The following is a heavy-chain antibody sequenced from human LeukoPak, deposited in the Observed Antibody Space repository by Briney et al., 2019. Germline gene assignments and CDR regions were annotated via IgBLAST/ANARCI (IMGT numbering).Heavy chain of an antibody. CDR2: ISAYNGNT. D-gene: IGHD6-13*01. Sequence: ASVKVSCKASGYTFTSYGISWVRQAPGQGLEWMGWISAYNGNTNYAENLQGRVTMTTDTSTSTAYMELRSLRSDGTAVYYCARDQDWFRSSWCYDYWGQGTLVTVSS. V-gene: IGHV1-18*01. J-gene: IGHJ4*02. CDR1: GYTFTSYG. CDR3: ARDQDWFRSSWCYDY.